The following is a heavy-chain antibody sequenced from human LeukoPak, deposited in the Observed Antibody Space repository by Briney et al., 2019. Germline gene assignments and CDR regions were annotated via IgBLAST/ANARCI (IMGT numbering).Heavy chain of an antibody. CDR1: GYTFTGYY. D-gene: IGHD2-8*01. Sequence: EASVKVSCKASGYTFTGYYMHWVRQAPGQGLEWMGRINPNSGGTNYAQKFQGRVTMTRDTSISTAYMELSRLRSDDTAVYYCARARADIVLMVYASPLDYWGQGTLVTVSS. J-gene: IGHJ4*02. CDR2: INPNSGGT. V-gene: IGHV1-2*06. CDR3: ARARADIVLMVYASPLDY.